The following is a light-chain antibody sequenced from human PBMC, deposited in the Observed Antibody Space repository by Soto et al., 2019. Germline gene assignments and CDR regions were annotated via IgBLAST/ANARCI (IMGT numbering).Light chain of an antibody. CDR3: QQYYSTPWT. CDR1: QGVLYSSNNKNY. V-gene: IGKV4-1*01. J-gene: IGKJ1*01. Sequence: DIVMTQSPDSLAVSLGERATINCKSSQGVLYSSNNKNYIAWYQQKPGQPPKLLIYWASTRESGVPDRFSGSGSGTDFTLTISSLQAEDVAVYYCQQYYSTPWTVGQGTKVEIK. CDR2: WAS.